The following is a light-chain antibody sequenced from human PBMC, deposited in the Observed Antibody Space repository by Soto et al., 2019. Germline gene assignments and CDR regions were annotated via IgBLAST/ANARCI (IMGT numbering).Light chain of an antibody. CDR3: QQSYSAPRT. V-gene: IGKV1-39*01. CDR1: QPISAF. Sequence: DIQMTQSPSSLSASGGDRVAISCRASQPISAFLNWYQQKPGEAPKLLIYAASRLQSGVPSRFSDSGSWTAFTRTISSRHPGDSATYYCQQSYSAPRTFGGGTRVEI. CDR2: AAS. J-gene: IGKJ4*02.